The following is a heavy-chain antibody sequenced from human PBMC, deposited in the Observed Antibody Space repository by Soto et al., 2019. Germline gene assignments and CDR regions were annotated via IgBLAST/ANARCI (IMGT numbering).Heavy chain of an antibody. J-gene: IGHJ4*02. D-gene: IGHD2-21*02. CDR1: GFTFSSYW. CDR2: INSDGSST. Sequence: EVQLVESGGGLVQPGGSLRLSCAASGFTFSSYWMHWVCQAPGKGLVWVSRINSDGSSTSYADSVKGRFTISRDNAKNTLYLQMNSLRAEDTAVYYCARPRPYCGGDCPDSWGQGTLVTVSS. V-gene: IGHV3-74*01. CDR3: ARPRPYCGGDCPDS.